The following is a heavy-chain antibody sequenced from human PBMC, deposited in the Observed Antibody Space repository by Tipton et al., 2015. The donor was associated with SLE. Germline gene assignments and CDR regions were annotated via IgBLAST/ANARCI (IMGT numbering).Heavy chain of an antibody. CDR2: ISWDGGST. J-gene: IGHJ1*01. V-gene: IGHV3-43*01. Sequence: SLRLSCAASGFTFDDYTMHWVRQAPGKGLEWVSLISWDGGSTYYADSVKGRFTISRDNSKNSLYLQMNSLRTEDTALYYCAKDINRNYEYFQHWGQGTLVTVSS. CDR1: GFTFDDYT. D-gene: IGHD1-7*01. CDR3: AKDINRNYEYFQH.